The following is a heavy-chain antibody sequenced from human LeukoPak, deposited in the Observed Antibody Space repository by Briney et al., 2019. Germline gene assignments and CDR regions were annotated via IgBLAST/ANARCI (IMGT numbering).Heavy chain of an antibody. D-gene: IGHD3-22*01. CDR1: GGSISSGDYY. J-gene: IGHJ4*02. CDR2: IYYSGST. V-gene: IGHV4-30-4*01. CDR3: ARASAPYYYDSSGYYPLDY. Sequence: SQTLSLTCTVSGGSISSGDYYWSWIRQPPGKGLEWIGYIYYSGSTYYNPSLKSRVTISVDTSKNQFSLKLSSVTAADTAVYYCARASAPYYYDSSGYYPLDYWGQGTLVTVSS.